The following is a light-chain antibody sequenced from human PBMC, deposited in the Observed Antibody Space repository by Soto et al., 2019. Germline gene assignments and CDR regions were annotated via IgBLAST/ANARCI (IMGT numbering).Light chain of an antibody. CDR1: QTVLSSY. J-gene: IGKJ1*01. CDR2: GAS. CDR3: QQYGNPPQT. Sequence: EIVVTQTPCTLTLSSGAAVTLSCSASQTVLSSYVAWYQQKPGQPPRLLIYGASTRAPGIPDRFSGSGSGTDFTLTISRLEPEDFGVFYCQQYGNPPQTFGQGTRVEV. V-gene: IGKV3-20*01.